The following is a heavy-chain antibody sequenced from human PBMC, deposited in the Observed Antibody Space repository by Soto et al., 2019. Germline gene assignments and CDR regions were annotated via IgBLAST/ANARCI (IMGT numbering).Heavy chain of an antibody. CDR3: AREEKHLSRYGGDFDY. V-gene: IGHV4-61*01. Sequence: QVQLQASGPGLVKPSETLSLTCSVSDGSVNTGNYYWSWIRQPPGKGLEWIGHIYYIGTTNYNPSLKSRVTISVDTSKNQFSLKVTSVNAADTAVYFCAREEKHLSRYGGDFDYWGQGILVTVSS. D-gene: IGHD3-3*02. CDR1: DGSVNTGNYY. CDR2: IYYIGTT. J-gene: IGHJ4*02.